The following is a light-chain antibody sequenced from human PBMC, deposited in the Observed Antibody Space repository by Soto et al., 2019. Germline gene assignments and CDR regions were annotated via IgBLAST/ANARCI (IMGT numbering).Light chain of an antibody. J-gene: IGLJ1*01. CDR1: KSDIGVYDF. CDR3: KSDVGTNHYV. CDR2: EVV. V-gene: IGLV2-8*01. Sequence: QSALPQPPSASGSPGQSVTISCTGTKSDIGVYDFVSWYQHHPGKAPRLIIYEVVQRPSGVPDRFSGSKSGNTASLTVSGLQAADEAGYFCKSDVGTNHYVFGSGT.